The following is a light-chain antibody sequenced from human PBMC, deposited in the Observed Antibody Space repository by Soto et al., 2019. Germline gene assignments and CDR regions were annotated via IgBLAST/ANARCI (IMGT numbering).Light chain of an antibody. Sequence: EIVLTQSPGTLSLSPGERATLSCRASQSLSSSQLAWYQQKPGQAPRLLIHDASSRATGISDRFTGSGSGTDFTLTITTLEPEDFAVYYCQQYGSSPQTFGQGTKVDIK. CDR3: QQYGSSPQT. V-gene: IGKV3-20*01. CDR2: DAS. J-gene: IGKJ1*01. CDR1: QSLSSSQ.